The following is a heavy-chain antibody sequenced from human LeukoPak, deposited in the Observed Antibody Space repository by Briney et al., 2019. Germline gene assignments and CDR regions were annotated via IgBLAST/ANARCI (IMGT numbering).Heavy chain of an antibody. CDR1: GYTFTGYY. Sequence: ASVKVSCKASGYTFTGYYMHWVRQAPGQGLEWMGWINPNSGGTNYAQKFQGRVTMTRDTSISTAYMELSSLRAEDTAVYYCARDRGYCSSTSCYRGWFDPWGQGTLVTVSS. J-gene: IGHJ5*02. CDR3: ARDRGYCSSTSCYRGWFDP. D-gene: IGHD2-2*01. CDR2: INPNSGGT. V-gene: IGHV1-2*02.